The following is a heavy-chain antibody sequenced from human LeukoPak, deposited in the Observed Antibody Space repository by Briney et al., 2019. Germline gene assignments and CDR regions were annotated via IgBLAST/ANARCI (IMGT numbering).Heavy chain of an antibody. D-gene: IGHD3-16*01. Sequence: ASVKVSCKASGYTFTGYYMHWVRQAPGQGLEWMGWMNPNSGNTSYAQKFQGRVTMTRDTSTSTVYMELSSLRSEDTAVYYCAGGSSIDYWGQGTLVTVSS. CDR3: AGGSSIDY. CDR1: GYTFTGYY. V-gene: IGHV1-46*01. CDR2: MNPNSGNT. J-gene: IGHJ4*02.